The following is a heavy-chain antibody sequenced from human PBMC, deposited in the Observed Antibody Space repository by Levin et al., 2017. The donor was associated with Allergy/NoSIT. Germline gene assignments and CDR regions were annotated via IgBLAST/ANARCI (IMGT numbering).Heavy chain of an antibody. V-gene: IGHV3-7*02. CDR2: IKGDGSLK. CDR3: VTQGAAC. Sequence: GGSLRLSCVASGFTLSSSWMNWVRQAPGTGLEWVASIKGDGSLKNYVDSVRGRFTISRDNTKNSLYLQMNSLSVEDSAVYDCVTQGAACWGQGTLVTVSS. CDR1: GFTLSSSW. D-gene: IGHD6-25*01. J-gene: IGHJ4*02.